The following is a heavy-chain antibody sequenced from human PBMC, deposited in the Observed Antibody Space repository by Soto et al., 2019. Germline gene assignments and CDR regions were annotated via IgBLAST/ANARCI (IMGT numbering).Heavy chain of an antibody. D-gene: IGHD2-2*01. V-gene: IGHV1-69*06. CDR1: GGTFNNYV. Sequence: SVKVSCKAPGGTFNNYVINWVRQAPGQGLEWMAGIIPIFGTPNYAQKFQGRVTITADKSTSTAYMELNSLRSEDTAVYYCAGRCDGTNCLAHFDYWGQGTLVTVSS. CDR2: IIPIFGTP. CDR3: AGRCDGTNCLAHFDY. J-gene: IGHJ4*02.